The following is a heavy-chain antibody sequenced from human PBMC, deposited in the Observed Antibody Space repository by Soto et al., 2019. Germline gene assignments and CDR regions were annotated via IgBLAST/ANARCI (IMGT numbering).Heavy chain of an antibody. J-gene: IGHJ4*02. Sequence: EVQLLESGGGLVQPGGSLRLSCAASGFTFSSYAMNWVRQAPGKGLEWVSAISGSGVSTYADSVKGRFTISRDNSKNTLYLQMNSLRAEDTAVYYCATAQGYGSFDYWGQGTLVTVSS. CDR3: ATAQGYGSFDY. V-gene: IGHV3-23*01. CDR1: GFTFSSYA. CDR2: ISGSGVST. D-gene: IGHD5-12*01.